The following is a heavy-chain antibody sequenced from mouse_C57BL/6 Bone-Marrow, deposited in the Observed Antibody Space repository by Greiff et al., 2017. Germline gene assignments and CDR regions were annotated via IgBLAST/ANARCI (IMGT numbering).Heavy chain of an antibody. CDR3: ARFGFITTVVAGDY. V-gene: IGHV1-81*01. J-gene: IGHJ2*01. D-gene: IGHD1-1*01. CDR1: GYTFTSYG. Sequence: QVQLQQSGAELARPGASVKLSCKASGYTFTSYGISWVKQRTGQGLEWIGEIYPRSGNTYYNEKFKGKATLTADKSSSTAYMELRSLTSEDSAVYFCARFGFITTVVAGDYWGQGTTLTVSS. CDR2: IYPRSGNT.